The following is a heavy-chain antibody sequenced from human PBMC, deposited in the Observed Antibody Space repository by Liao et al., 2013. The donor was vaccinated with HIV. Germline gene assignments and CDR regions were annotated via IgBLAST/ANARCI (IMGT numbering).Heavy chain of an antibody. CDR2: INHGGST. D-gene: IGHD3-9*01. V-gene: IGHV4-34*01. J-gene: IGHJ5*02. CDR3: ARDAYFDWDNWFDP. CDR1: GESLSGYY. Sequence: QVQLQQWGAGLLKPSETLSLTCAVYGESLSGYYWIGEINHGGSTNYNPSLKSRVTISVDRSKNQFSLKLNSVTATDTAVYYCARDAYFDWDNWFDPWGQGTLVTVSS.